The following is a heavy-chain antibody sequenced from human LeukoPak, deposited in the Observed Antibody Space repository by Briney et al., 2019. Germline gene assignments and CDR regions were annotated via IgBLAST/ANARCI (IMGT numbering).Heavy chain of an antibody. J-gene: IGHJ4*02. Sequence: PGGSLRLSCAASGFTFSSYAMSWVRQAPGKGLEWVSAISGSGGSTYYADSVKGRFTISRDNSKNTLYLQMNSLRAEDTAVYYCAKDSRYSSRWYNRVYWGQGTLVTVSS. CDR1: GFTFSSYA. CDR3: AKDSRYSSRWYNRVY. D-gene: IGHD6-13*01. CDR2: ISGSGGST. V-gene: IGHV3-23*01.